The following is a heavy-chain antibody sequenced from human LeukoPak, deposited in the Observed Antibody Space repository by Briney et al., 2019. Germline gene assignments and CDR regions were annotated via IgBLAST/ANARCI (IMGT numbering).Heavy chain of an antibody. V-gene: IGHV3-23*01. CDR3: AKGAWKRFDY. CDR1: GFTFSSFA. D-gene: IGHD1-1*01. CDR2: ISGSGSTT. Sequence: GGSLRLSCAASGFTFSSFAMSWVRQAPGKGLEWISGISGSGSTTYYADSVKGRFTISRGNSKNTLYLQMNSLRAEDTAVYYCAKGAWKRFDYWGHGTLVTVSS. J-gene: IGHJ4*01.